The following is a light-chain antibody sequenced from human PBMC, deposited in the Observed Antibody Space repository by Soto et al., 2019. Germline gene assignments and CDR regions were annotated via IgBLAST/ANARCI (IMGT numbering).Light chain of an antibody. CDR2: WAS. Sequence: DIVMTQSPDSLAVSLGERATINCKSSQSVLFSSNNKNYLAWYQQKPGQPPKLLIYWASTRESGVPDRFSGSWSGTDFTLTISSLQAEDEALYYSQQYYYTPQTFGQGTKVEIK. V-gene: IGKV4-1*01. CDR1: QSVLFSSNNKNY. CDR3: QQYYYTPQT. J-gene: IGKJ1*01.